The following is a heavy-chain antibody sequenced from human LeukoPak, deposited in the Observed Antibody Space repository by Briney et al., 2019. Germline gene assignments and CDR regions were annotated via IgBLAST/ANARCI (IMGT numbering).Heavy chain of an antibody. CDR2: IYHSGST. CDR1: GGSISSGYY. CDR3: ARGNNIDY. Sequence: PSETLSLTYTVSGGSISSGYYWGWIRQPPGKGLEWIGSIYHSGSTYYNPSLKSRVTISVDTSKNQFSLKLSSVAAADTAVYYCARGNNIDYWGQGTLVTVSS. J-gene: IGHJ4*02. D-gene: IGHD1/OR15-1a*01. V-gene: IGHV4-38-2*02.